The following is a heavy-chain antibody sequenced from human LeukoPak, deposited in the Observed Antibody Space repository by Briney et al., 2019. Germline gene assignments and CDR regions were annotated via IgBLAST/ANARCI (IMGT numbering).Heavy chain of an antibody. CDR1: GCSVRDY. D-gene: IGHD1-1*01. Sequence: SETLSLTCTISGCSVRDYWRWSRQSPGGGLEWIGYIYHTGSTSYSPSLKRRVTISSDTSQKQFSLKLRSVTAADPAVYYCASRKLANDSWGHGNLVTVSS. V-gene: IGHV4-59*02. CDR2: IYHTGST. J-gene: IGHJ5*01. CDR3: ASRKLANDS.